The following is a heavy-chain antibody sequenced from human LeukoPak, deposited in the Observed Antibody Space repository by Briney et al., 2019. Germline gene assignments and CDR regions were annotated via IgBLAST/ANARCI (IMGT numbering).Heavy chain of an antibody. Sequence: NPSETLSLTCTVSGASISSSSYYWGWIRQPPGKGLEWIGSIYYSGSTYYNPSLKSRVTISVDTSKNQFSLKLSSVTAADTAVYYCARDPSSSWYRVGWFDPWGHGTLVTVSS. V-gene: IGHV4-39*07. CDR1: GASISSSSYY. J-gene: IGHJ5*02. D-gene: IGHD6-13*01. CDR2: IYYSGST. CDR3: ARDPSSSWYRVGWFDP.